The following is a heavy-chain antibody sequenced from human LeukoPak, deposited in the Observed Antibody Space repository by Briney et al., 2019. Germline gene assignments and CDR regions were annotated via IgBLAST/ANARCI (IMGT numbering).Heavy chain of an antibody. V-gene: IGHV1-18*01. Sequence: ASVKVSCKASGYTFTSYGISWVRQTPGQGLEWMGWISAYNGNTNYAQKLRGRVTMTTDTSTRTAYMELRSLRSDDTAVYYCARDRPGGYSDYWGQGTLVTVSS. CDR3: ARDRPGGYSDY. CDR2: ISAYNGNT. CDR1: GYTFTSYG. D-gene: IGHD2-15*01. J-gene: IGHJ4*02.